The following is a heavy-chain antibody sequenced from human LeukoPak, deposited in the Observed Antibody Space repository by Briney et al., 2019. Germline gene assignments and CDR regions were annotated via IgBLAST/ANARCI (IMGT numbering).Heavy chain of an antibody. J-gene: IGHJ4*02. Sequence: GGSLRLSCVASGLNFGAYWMNWARQASGKGLEWVPNIKGDGSEKKYVEYVKGRFSISRDNAKNSLYLQMDSLRVEDTAVYYCARDLGYYRADYWGQGTLLTVSS. D-gene: IGHD1-26*01. V-gene: IGHV3-7*01. CDR2: IKGDGSEK. CDR1: GLNFGAYW. CDR3: ARDLGYYRADY.